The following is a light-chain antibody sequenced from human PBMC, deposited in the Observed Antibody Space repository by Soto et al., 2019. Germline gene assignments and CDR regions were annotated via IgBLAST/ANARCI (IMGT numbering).Light chain of an antibody. Sequence: DIQMTQSPSSLSASVGDRVTIICQASQDINNYLNWYQQKPGKAPKLLIYDSSNLEIGVPSMFSGSGYGTCFSFTISSLQPEDIATYYCQQFDNLPFTFGQGTRLEIK. J-gene: IGKJ5*01. CDR1: QDINNY. CDR3: QQFDNLPFT. CDR2: DSS. V-gene: IGKV1-33*01.